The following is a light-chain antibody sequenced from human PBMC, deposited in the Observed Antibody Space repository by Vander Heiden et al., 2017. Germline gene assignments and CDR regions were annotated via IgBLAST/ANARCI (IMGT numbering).Light chain of an antibody. CDR1: DIGSKS. Sequence: SDVLTQPHLVSVAPGQTARITCGGNDIGSKSVHWYQLKSGQAPVLVGYEDSERPSAIPERFTGSNSGATATLTISRVEAEDEADYCCQVWDADSGHWVFGGGTTLTVL. CDR2: EDS. J-gene: IGLJ3*02. V-gene: IGLV3-21*02. CDR3: QVWDADSGHWV.